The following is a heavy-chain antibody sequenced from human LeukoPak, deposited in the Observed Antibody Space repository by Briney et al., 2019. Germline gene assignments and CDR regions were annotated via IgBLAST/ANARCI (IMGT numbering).Heavy chain of an antibody. D-gene: IGHD1-26*01. Sequence: QPGRSLRLSCAASGFTFSSYGMHWVRQAPGKGLEWVAVIWYDGSNKYYADSVKGRFTISRDNSKNTLYLQMNSLRAEDTAVYYCARDLPSRGIVGAWADYWGQGTLVTVSS. CDR1: GFTFSSYG. V-gene: IGHV3-33*01. CDR3: ARDLPSRGIVGAWADY. J-gene: IGHJ4*02. CDR2: IWYDGSNK.